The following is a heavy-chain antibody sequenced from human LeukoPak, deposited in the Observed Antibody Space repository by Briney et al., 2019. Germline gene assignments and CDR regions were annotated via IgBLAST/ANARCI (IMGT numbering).Heavy chain of an antibody. CDR2: IYYSGST. CDR3: ARNTLWVKAFDI. D-gene: IGHD2-21*01. V-gene: IGHV4-34*01. Sequence: PSETLSLTCAVYGGSFSGYYWGWIRQPPGKGLEWIGSIYYSGSTYYNPSLKSRVTISVDTSKNQFSLKLSSVTAADTAVYYCARNTLWVKAFDIWGQGTMVTVSS. CDR1: GGSFSGYY. J-gene: IGHJ3*02.